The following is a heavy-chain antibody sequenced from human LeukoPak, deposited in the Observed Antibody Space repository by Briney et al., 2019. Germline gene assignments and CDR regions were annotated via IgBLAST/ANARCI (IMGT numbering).Heavy chain of an antibody. D-gene: IGHD4-17*01. CDR2: IFYSGST. V-gene: IGHV4-59*12. CDR1: GGSISSYY. Sequence: SETLSLTCTVSGGSISSYYWSWIRQPPGKGLEWIGYIFYSGSTNYNPSLKSRVTISVDTSKNQFSLKLSSVTAADTAVYYCARAHGDYYYYYYYYMDVWGKGTTVTVSS. CDR3: ARAHGDYYYYYYYYMDV. J-gene: IGHJ6*03.